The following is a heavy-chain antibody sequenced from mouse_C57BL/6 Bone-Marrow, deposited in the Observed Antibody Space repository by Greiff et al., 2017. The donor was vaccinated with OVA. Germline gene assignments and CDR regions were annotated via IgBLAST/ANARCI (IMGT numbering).Heavy chain of an antibody. D-gene: IGHD1-1*01. J-gene: IGHJ1*03. CDR3: ARDPSYGSSYDWYFDV. Sequence: EVKVVESGGGLVKPGGSLKLSCAASGFTFSSYAMSWVRQTPEKRLEWVATISDGGSYTYYPDNVKGRFTISRDNAKNNLYLQMSHLKSEDTAMYYCARDPSYGSSYDWYFDVWGTGTTVTVSS. CDR2: ISDGGSYT. V-gene: IGHV5-4*01. CDR1: GFTFSSYA.